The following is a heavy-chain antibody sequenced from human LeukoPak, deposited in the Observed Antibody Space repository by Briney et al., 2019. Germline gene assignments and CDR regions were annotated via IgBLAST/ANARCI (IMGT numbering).Heavy chain of an antibody. Sequence: WGSLRLSCAASGFTFSSYNMNWVRQAPGKGLEWVSAISGSGRTTYYADSVKGRFTISRDNSKSTLYLQMNSLRAEDTAVYYCAKDTNWNYDWFDPWGRGTLVTVSS. CDR1: GFTFSSYN. CDR2: ISGSGRTT. D-gene: IGHD1-7*01. J-gene: IGHJ5*02. V-gene: IGHV3-23*01. CDR3: AKDTNWNYDWFDP.